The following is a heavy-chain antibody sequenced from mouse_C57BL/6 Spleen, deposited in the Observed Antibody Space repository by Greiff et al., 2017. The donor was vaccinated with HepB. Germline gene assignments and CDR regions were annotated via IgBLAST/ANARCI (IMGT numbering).Heavy chain of an antibody. CDR2: INYDGSST. Sequence: EVKLMESEGGLVQPGSSMKLSCTASGFTFSDYYMAWVRQVPEKGLEWVANINYDGSSTYYLDSLKSRFIISRDNAKNILYLQMSSLKSEDTATYYCARVYDGYFDYWGQGTTLTVSS. J-gene: IGHJ2*01. CDR1: GFTFSDYY. CDR3: ARVYDGYFDY. V-gene: IGHV5-16*01. D-gene: IGHD2-3*01.